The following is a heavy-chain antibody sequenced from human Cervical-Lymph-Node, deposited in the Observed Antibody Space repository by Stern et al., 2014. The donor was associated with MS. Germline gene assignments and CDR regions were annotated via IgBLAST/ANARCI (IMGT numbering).Heavy chain of an antibody. CDR2: INPSGGST. CDR3: ARVAVAGTAYYYYGMDV. CDR1: GYTFTSYY. J-gene: IGHJ6*02. Sequence: VQLVESGAEVKKPGASVKVSCKTSGYTFTSYYIHWVRQAPGQGLEWMGIINPSGGSTSYAPKFQDRVTMTRDTSTSTVYMELSSLRSDDTALYYCARVAVAGTAYYYYGMDVWGQGTTVTVSS. D-gene: IGHD6-19*01. V-gene: IGHV1-46*01.